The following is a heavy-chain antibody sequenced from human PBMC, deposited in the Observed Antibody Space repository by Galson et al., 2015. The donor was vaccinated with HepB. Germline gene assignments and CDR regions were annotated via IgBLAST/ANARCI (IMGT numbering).Heavy chain of an antibody. CDR2: MAYNEVTK. CDR3: ARGTTDSDFGYYYHLDV. D-gene: IGHD4/OR15-4a*01. V-gene: IGHV3-30-3*01. Sequence: SLRLSCAASGFTLKNHSMHCVRQAPGNGLEWISMMAYNEVTKYFADSLKGRFTISRDNSKNILYLLMNSLRTEDTAVYYCARGTTDSDFGYYYHLDVWGPGTTVTVSS. CDR1: GFTLKNHS. J-gene: IGHJ6*02.